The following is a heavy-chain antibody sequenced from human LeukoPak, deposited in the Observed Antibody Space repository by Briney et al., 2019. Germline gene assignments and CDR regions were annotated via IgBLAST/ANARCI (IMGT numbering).Heavy chain of an antibody. CDR3: ARHGVVTDYYYYYYMDV. CDR1: GGSISSSSYY. CDR2: IYYSGST. V-gene: IGHV4-39*01. J-gene: IGHJ6*03. D-gene: IGHD3-3*01. Sequence: SETLSLTCTVSGGSISSSSYYWGWIRQPPGKGLEWIGSIYYSGSTYYKPSLKSRVTISVDTSKKHFTLKLRSVTPGTRPVYYCARHGVVTDYYYYYYMDVWGKGTTVTVSS.